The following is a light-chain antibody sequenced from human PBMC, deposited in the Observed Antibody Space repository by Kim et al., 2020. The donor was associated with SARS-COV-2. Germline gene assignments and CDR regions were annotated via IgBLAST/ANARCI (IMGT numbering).Light chain of an antibody. CDR3: QAWDRGSAV. J-gene: IGLJ3*02. V-gene: IGLV3-1*01. CDR1: SLGDRF. CDR2: QDN. Sequence: SYELTQPPSVSVSPGQTASVTCSGDSLGDRFIFWYQQKPGQSPVVVIYQDNKRPSGIPERFSGSNSGNTAALTIRETHAMDEADYYCQAWDRGSAVFGGG.